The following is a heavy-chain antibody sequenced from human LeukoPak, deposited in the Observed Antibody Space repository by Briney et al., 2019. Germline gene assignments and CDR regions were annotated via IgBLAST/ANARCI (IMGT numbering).Heavy chain of an antibody. CDR3: AKDPDKKSYYYYGMDV. Sequence: GGSLRLSCAASGFTFDDYTMHWVRQAPGKGLEWVSLISWDGGSTYYADSVKGRFTISRDNSKNSLYLQMNSLRTEDTALYYRAKDPDKKSYYYYGMDVWGQGTTVTVSS. V-gene: IGHV3-43*01. CDR2: ISWDGGST. J-gene: IGHJ6*02. CDR1: GFTFDDYT.